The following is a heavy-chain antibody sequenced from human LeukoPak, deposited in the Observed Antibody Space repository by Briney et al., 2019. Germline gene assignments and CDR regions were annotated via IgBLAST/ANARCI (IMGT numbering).Heavy chain of an antibody. CDR3: AKERGSSWYSDFDI. CDR1: GFTFITYA. J-gene: IGHJ3*02. Sequence: PWGSLRLSCAASGFTFITYAMSWVRQAPGKGLEWVSGISGSGTGGRTYYADSVKGRFTISRDNSKNTLYLQMNSLRAEDTAVYYCAKERGSSWYSDFDIWGQGTMVTVSS. D-gene: IGHD6-13*01. V-gene: IGHV3-23*01. CDR2: ISGSGTGGRT.